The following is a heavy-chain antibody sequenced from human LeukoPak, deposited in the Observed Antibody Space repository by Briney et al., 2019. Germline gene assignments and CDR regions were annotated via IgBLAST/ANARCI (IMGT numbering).Heavy chain of an antibody. J-gene: IGHJ3*02. V-gene: IGHV6-1*01. CDR3: ARGAVAVRNAFDI. CDR1: GDGVSSNSAA. Sequence: SQTLSLTCAISGDGVSSNSAAWNWIRQSPSRGLEWLGRTYYSSKWYNGYAVPVKSRITINPDTSKNQFSLQLNSVTPEDTALYYCARGAVAVRNAFDIWGQGTMVTVSS. CDR2: TYYSSKWYN. D-gene: IGHD6-19*01.